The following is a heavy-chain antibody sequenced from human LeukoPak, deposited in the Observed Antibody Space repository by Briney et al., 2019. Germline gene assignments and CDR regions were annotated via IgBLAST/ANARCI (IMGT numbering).Heavy chain of an antibody. Sequence: GGSLRLSCAASGFTFSNYEMNWVRQAPGKGLEWVSYISTSGRAIYYVDSVKGRFTISRDNARDSLYLQINSLRAEDTAVYYCARVFRAKRAAMDYWGQGTLVTVSS. CDR2: ISTSGRAI. D-gene: IGHD2-2*01. J-gene: IGHJ4*02. V-gene: IGHV3-48*03. CDR1: GFTFSNYE. CDR3: ARVFRAKRAAMDY.